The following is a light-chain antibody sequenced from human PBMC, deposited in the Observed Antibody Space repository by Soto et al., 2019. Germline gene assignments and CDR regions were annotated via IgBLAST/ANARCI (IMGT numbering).Light chain of an antibody. Sequence: IVLTQSPAILSVSPGERATLSCRASQSISRSLAWYQQKPGQAPRLLISDASTRATGIPARFSGSGSGTEFTLTISSLQSEDFALYYCHQYNSWPPGTFGQGTKVDNK. CDR2: DAS. J-gene: IGKJ2*01. CDR1: QSISRS. V-gene: IGKV3-15*01. CDR3: HQYNSWPPGT.